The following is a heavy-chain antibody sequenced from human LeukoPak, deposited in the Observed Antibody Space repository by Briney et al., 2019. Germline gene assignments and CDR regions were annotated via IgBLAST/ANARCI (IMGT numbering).Heavy chain of an antibody. J-gene: IGHJ4*02. CDR3: ARDRREGVTDY. CDR2: ISSSGSTI. Sequence: PGGSLRLSCAASGFTFSSYEINWVRQAPGKGLEWLSYISSSGSTIYYADSVKGRFTISRDNAKNSLYLQMNRLRAEDTAVYYCARDRREGVTDYWGQGTLVTVSS. D-gene: IGHD3-10*01. V-gene: IGHV3-48*03. CDR1: GFTFSSYE.